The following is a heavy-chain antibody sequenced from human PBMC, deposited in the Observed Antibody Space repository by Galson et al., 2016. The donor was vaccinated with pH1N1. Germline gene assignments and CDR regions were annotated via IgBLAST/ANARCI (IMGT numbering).Heavy chain of an antibody. V-gene: IGHV1-46*01. CDR2: IDPNDGTT. J-gene: IGHJ4*03. Sequence: SVKVSCKASGYSVTRYYMHWVRQAPGQGLEWMGIIDPNDGTTTYSQKFQGRLSLTRDMSTNSVYMELTTLRPDDSAIYFCTRRYYFDYWGPGTRVTVSS. CDR3: TRRYYFDY. CDR1: GYSVTRYY. D-gene: IGHD3-9*01.